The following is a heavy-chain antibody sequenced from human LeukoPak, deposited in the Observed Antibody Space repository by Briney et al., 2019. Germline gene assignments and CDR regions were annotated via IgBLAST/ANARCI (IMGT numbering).Heavy chain of an antibody. CDR3: AKAHIEWELTLFDY. D-gene: IGHD1-26*01. V-gene: IGHV3-43*01. J-gene: IGHJ4*02. CDR2: ISWDGGST. CDR1: GFTFDDYT. Sequence: PGGSLRLSCAASGFTFDDYTMHWVRQAPGKGLEWVSRISWDGGSTYYADSVKGRFTISRDNSKNSLYLQMNSLRTEDTALNYCAKAHIEWELTLFDYWGQGTLVTVSS.